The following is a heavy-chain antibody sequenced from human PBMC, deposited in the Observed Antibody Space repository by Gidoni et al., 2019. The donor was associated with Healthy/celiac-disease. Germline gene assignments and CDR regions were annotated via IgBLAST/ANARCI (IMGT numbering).Heavy chain of an antibody. J-gene: IGHJ2*01. V-gene: IGHV1-2*02. Sequence: QVQLVQSGAEVKKPGASVKVSCKASGYTFTGYYMHWVRQAPGQGLEWMGWINPNSGGTNYAQKFQGRVTMTRDTSISTAYMELSRLRSDDTAVYYCARDASSSWYGRWYFDLWGRGTLVTVSS. CDR2: INPNSGGT. CDR3: ARDASSSWYGRWYFDL. CDR1: GYTFTGYY. D-gene: IGHD6-13*01.